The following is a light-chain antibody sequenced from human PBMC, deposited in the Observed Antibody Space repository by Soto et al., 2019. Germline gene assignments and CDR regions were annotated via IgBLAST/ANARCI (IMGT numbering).Light chain of an antibody. V-gene: IGLV2-8*01. CDR1: SSDVGGYNY. J-gene: IGLJ1*01. CDR3: NSYTGWIYV. CDR2: EVN. Sequence: QSALTQPPSASGSPGQSVTISCTGTSSDVGGYNYVSWYQHHPGKAPKLMIFEVNKRPSGVPDRFSGSKFGNTASLTLSGLQAEDEADYYCNSYTGWIYVFGTGTKATVL.